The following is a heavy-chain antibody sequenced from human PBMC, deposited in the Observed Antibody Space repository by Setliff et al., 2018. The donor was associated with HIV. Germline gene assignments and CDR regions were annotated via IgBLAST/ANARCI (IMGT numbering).Heavy chain of an antibody. Sequence: GGSLRLSCSASGFTFSAYAMAWVRQAPGKGLEWISFIGGHGSIIHYADSVKGRFTISRDNARSSLFLHMDSLTAEDTAVYYCAREALSRDGYSYFDYWGQGTLVTVSS. J-gene: IGHJ4*02. CDR2: IGGHGSII. CDR1: GFTFSAYA. CDR3: AREALSRDGYSYFDY. V-gene: IGHV3-48*04. D-gene: IGHD5-12*01.